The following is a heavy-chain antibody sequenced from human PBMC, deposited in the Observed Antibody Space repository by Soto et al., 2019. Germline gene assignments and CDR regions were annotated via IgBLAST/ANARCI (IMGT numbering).Heavy chain of an antibody. V-gene: IGHV4-34*01. Sequence: QVQLQQWGAGPLRPLETLSLTCGVSGGSFSGYYWAWIRQSPGKGLEWIGEINDRGSINYNPSLKSRVSMSVVTSKNHYSLNLRSVTAADTAVYYCARESHDILTGPPWVWYFDLWGRGTLVTVSS. CDR3: ARESHDILTGPPWVWYFDL. J-gene: IGHJ2*01. CDR1: GGSFSGYY. D-gene: IGHD3-9*01. CDR2: INDRGSI.